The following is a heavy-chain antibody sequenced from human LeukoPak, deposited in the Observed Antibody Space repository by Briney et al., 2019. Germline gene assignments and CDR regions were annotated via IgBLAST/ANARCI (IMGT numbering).Heavy chain of an antibody. CDR1: GDSVSRSSVA. V-gene: IGHV6-1*01. D-gene: IGHD6-13*01. J-gene: IGHJ6*03. Sequence: SQTLSLTCAISGDSVSRSSVAWNWIRQSPSRGLEWLGRTYYRSKWYNDYAVSVKSRITINPDTSKTQFSLQLNSATPEDTAVYYCARGPQLVGYYYIDVWGKGTTVTVSS. CDR2: TYYRSKWYN. CDR3: ARGPQLVGYYYIDV.